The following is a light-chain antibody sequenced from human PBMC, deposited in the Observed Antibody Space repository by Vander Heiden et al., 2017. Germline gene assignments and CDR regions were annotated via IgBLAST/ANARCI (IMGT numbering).Light chain of an antibody. CDR1: YSNIGSNT. J-gene: IGLJ3*02. CDR2: SND. CDR3: AAWDDSVVGPV. Sequence: QSVLTQTPSASGTPGQRVTLSCSGRYSNIGSNTVNWYQQLPGTAPKLLMYSNDQRPSGVPDRFSGSKSGTSASLAISGLQSEDEADYFCAAWDDSVVGPVFGGGTKLTVL. V-gene: IGLV1-44*01.